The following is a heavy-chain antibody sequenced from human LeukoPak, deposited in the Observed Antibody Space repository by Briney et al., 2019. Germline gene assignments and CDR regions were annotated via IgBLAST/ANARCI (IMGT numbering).Heavy chain of an antibody. J-gene: IGHJ4*02. V-gene: IGHV3-23*01. CDR3: AKDPPLWFGELPYYFDY. Sequence: GGSLRLSCAASGFTFSSYAMSWVRQAPGKGLEWVSAISGSGGSTYYAGSVKGRFTISRDNSKNTLYLQMNSLRAEDTAVYYCAKDPPLWFGELPYYFDYWGQGTLVTVSS. D-gene: IGHD3-10*01. CDR1: GFTFSSYA. CDR2: ISGSGGST.